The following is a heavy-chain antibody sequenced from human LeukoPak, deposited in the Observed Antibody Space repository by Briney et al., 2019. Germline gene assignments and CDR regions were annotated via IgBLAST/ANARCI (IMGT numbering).Heavy chain of an antibody. CDR1: GGSISSYY. J-gene: IGHJ5*02. CDR3: VRGVVPGAVVGFDP. V-gene: IGHV4-59*01. CDR2: IYYSGST. Sequence: PSETLSLTCTVSGGSISSYYWSWIRQPPGKGLEWIGYIYYSGSTNYNPSLKSRVTISVDTSKNQFSLKLSSVTAADTAVYYCVRGVVPGAVVGFDPWGQGTLVTVSS. D-gene: IGHD2-2*01.